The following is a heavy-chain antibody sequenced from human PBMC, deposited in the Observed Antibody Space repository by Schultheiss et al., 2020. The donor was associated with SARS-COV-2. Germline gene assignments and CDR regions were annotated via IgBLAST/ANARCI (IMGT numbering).Heavy chain of an antibody. J-gene: IGHJ1*01. Sequence: GGSLRLSCAASGFTFSSYGMHWVRQAPGKGLEWVSAISGSGGSTYYADSVKGRFTISRDNSKNTLYLQMNSLRAEDTAVYYCAKENPSSRQIYCSGGSCYSWAEYFQHWGQGTLVTVSS. CDR1: GFTFSSYG. CDR2: ISGSGGST. V-gene: IGHV3-23*01. D-gene: IGHD2-15*01. CDR3: AKENPSSRQIYCSGGSCYSWAEYFQH.